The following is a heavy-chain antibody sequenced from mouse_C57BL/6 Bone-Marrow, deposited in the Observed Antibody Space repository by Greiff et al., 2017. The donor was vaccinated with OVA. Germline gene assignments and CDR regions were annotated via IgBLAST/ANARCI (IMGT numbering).Heavy chain of an antibody. J-gene: IGHJ3*01. V-gene: IGHV1-50*01. CDR2: IDPSDSYT. CDR1: GYTFTSYW. D-gene: IGHD2-4*01. Sequence: QVLLQQPGAELVKPGASVTLSFNSSGYTFTSYWMQWVKQRPGQGLEWIGEIDPSDSYTNYNQKFKGQATLTVDTSSSTAYMQLSSLTSEDSAFYYWARTYYYYDGAVFAYGGQGTLVTVSA. CDR3: ARTYYYYDGAVFAY.